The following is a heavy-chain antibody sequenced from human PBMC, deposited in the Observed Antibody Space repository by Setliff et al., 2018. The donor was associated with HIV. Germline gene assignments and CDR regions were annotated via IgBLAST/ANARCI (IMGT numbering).Heavy chain of an antibody. D-gene: IGHD2-2*02. CDR2: IYYSGST. CDR3: ARHLEYRGAYYYYYMDV. V-gene: IGHV4-39*01. Sequence: SETLSLTCTVSGGSISSSSYYWGWIRQPPGKGLEWIATIYYSGSTYYNPSLKSRVTISVDTSKNQFSLKLSSVTAVDTAVYYCARHLEYRGAYYYYYMDVWGKGTTVTVSS. J-gene: IGHJ6*03. CDR1: GGSISSSSYY.